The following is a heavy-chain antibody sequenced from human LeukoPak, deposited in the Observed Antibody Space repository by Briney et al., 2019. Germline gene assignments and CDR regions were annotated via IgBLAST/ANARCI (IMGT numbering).Heavy chain of an antibody. V-gene: IGHV3-30-3*01. J-gene: IGHJ4*02. D-gene: IGHD3-22*01. CDR1: GFTFSSYA. CDR3: ARGADYYDSSGYYYIHYFDY. CDR2: ISYDGSNK. Sequence: GGSLRLSCAASGFTFSSYAMHWVRQAPGKGLEWVAVISYDGSNKYYADSVKGRFTISRDNSKNTLYLQMNSLRAEDTAVYYCARGADYYDSSGYYYIHYFDYWGQGTLVTVSS.